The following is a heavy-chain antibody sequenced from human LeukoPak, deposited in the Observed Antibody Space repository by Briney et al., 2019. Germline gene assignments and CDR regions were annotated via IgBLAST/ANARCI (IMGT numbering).Heavy chain of an antibody. Sequence: GGSLRLSRAASGFTFSSYSMNWVRQAPGKGLEWVSYISSSSSTIYYADSVKGRFTISRDNAKNSLYLQMNSLRAEDTAVYYCAANCPFDYWGQGTLVTVSS. J-gene: IGHJ4*02. CDR1: GFTFSSYS. CDR2: ISSSSSTI. V-gene: IGHV3-48*01. CDR3: AANCPFDY. D-gene: IGHD4/OR15-4a*01.